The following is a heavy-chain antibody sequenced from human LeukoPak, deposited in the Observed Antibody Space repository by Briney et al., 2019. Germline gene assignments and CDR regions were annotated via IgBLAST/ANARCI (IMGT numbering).Heavy chain of an antibody. J-gene: IGHJ4*02. Sequence: SETLSLTCTVSGGSISSDSYYWSWIRQPAGKGLEWIGRIYTSGSTNYNPSLKSRVTISVDTSKNQFSLKLSSVTAADTAVYYCARLSGSSSWYESPDYWGQGTLVTVSS. CDR1: GGSISSDSYY. CDR3: ARLSGSSSWYESPDY. CDR2: IYTSGST. D-gene: IGHD6-13*01. V-gene: IGHV4-61*02.